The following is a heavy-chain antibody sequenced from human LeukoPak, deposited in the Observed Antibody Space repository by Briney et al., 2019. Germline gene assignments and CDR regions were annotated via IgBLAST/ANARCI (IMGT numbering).Heavy chain of an antibody. Sequence: PGGSLRLSCAASGFTFSSHWMNWVRQTPGKGLEWVANINQDGSEKYYVDSVKGRFTISRDNAKNSLYLQVNSLRAEDTAVYYCARDATPDGIIFDYWGLGTLVTVST. D-gene: IGHD3-16*01. CDR3: ARDATPDGIIFDY. V-gene: IGHV3-7*05. J-gene: IGHJ4*02. CDR1: GFTFSSHW. CDR2: INQDGSEK.